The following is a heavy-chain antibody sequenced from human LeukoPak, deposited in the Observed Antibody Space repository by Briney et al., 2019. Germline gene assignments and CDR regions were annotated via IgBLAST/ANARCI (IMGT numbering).Heavy chain of an antibody. CDR2: IIPIFGTA. CDR3: ASESLGDYPTWYYFDY. CDR1: GGTFSSYA. D-gene: IGHD4-17*01. V-gene: IGHV1-69*13. Sequence: GASVKVSCKASGGTFSSYAISWVRQAPGQGLEWMGGIIPIFGTANYAQKFQGRVTITADESTSTAYMELSSLRSEDTAVYYCASESLGDYPTWYYFDYWGQGTLVTVSS. J-gene: IGHJ4*02.